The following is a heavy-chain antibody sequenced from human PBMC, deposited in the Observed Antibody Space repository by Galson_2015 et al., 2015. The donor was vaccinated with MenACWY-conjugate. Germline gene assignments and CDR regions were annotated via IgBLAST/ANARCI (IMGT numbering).Heavy chain of an antibody. V-gene: IGHV3-48*03. CDR3: ARDLSSSWYSALEF. J-gene: IGHJ3*01. CDR1: GFTFSHHG. D-gene: IGHD6-13*01. CDR2: ISASGGTI. Sequence: SLRLSCAASGFTFSHHGMNWVRQAPGKGLEWVSYISASGGTIYYADSLKGRLTISRDNAKNSLYLQMNSLRPEDTAVYYCARDLSSSWYSALEFWGQVTLVTVSS.